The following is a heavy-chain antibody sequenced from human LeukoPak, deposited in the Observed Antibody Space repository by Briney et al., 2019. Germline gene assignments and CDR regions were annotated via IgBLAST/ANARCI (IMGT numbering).Heavy chain of an antibody. V-gene: IGHV3-15*01. CDR2: IKSKTDGGTT. D-gene: IGHD3-9*01. Sequence: GGSLRLSCAASGFTFSNAWMSWVRQAPGKGLEWVGRIKSKTDGGTTDYAAPVKGRFTISREDSKNTLYLQMNSLKTEDTAVYYCTTQGPYDILTGFGYYFDYWGQGTLVTVSS. CDR3: TTQGPYDILTGFGYYFDY. J-gene: IGHJ4*02. CDR1: GFTFSNAW.